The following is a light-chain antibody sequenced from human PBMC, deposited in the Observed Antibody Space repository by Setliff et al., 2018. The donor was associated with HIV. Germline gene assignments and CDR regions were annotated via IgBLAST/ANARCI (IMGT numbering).Light chain of an antibody. V-gene: IGLV2-14*03. Sequence: QSALTQPASVSGSPGQSITISCTGTSSDVGTYNFVSWYQQHPGQAPKLMIYDVSNRPSGVSNRFSGSKSGNTASLTISGLQAEDEADYYCSSYTNTPLYVFGTGTKVTVL. CDR1: SSDVGTYNF. J-gene: IGLJ1*01. CDR2: DVS. CDR3: SSYTNTPLYV.